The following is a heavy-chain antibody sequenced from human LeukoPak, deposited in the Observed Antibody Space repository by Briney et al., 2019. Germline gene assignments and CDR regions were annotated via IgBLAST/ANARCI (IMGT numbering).Heavy chain of an antibody. CDR2: FIPVLGTA. V-gene: IGHV1-69*10. Sequence: SVKVSCKASGGTFSDYALNWVRQAPGQGLEWMGVFIPVLGTANSTQNFQDRVSITADISTHTLYMELSSLKSEDTAVYFCAGIPVFGVVLHQEPVWGKGTTVTVSS. CDR1: GGTFSDYA. CDR3: AGIPVFGVVLHQEPV. D-gene: IGHD2-8*01. J-gene: IGHJ6*04.